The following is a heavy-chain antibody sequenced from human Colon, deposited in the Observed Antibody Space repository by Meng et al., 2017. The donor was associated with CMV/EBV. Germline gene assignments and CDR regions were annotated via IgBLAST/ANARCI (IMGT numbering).Heavy chain of an antibody. V-gene: IGHV4-4*07. J-gene: IGHJ4*02. CDR2: IYIRGGT. CDR1: GVSFSHYY. D-gene: IGHD5-18*01. Sequence: QVQLQGPGPGLVKPSETLSLTCTVSGVSFSHYYWSWIRQPAGKGPEWIGRIYIRGGTNYNPSLKSRVTMSVDTSKNQFSLKLSSVTAADTAVYYCAVQPCYDGYCYFDYWGQGTLVTVSS. CDR3: AVQPCYDGYCYFDY.